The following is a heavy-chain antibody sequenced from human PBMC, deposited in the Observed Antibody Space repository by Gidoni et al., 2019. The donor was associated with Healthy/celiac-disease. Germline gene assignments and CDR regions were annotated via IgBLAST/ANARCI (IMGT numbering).Heavy chain of an antibody. Sequence: EVQLVESGGGVVQPGGSLRLSCAASGFTFDDYAMHWVLQAPGKGLEWVSLISGDGGSTYYADSVKGRFTISRDNSKNSLYLQMNSMRTEDTALYYCAKPEGYCSGGSCDAPDAFDIWGQGTMVTVSS. CDR3: AKPEGYCSGGSCDAPDAFDI. J-gene: IGHJ3*02. D-gene: IGHD2-15*01. CDR2: ISGDGGST. V-gene: IGHV3-43*02. CDR1: GFTFDDYA.